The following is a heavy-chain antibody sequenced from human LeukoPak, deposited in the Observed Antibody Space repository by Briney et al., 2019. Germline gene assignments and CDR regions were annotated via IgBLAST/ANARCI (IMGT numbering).Heavy chain of an antibody. V-gene: IGHV3-23*01. CDR2: ISGSGGST. CDR1: GFTFSSYA. CDR3: AKDVWYSGSSDFDY. J-gene: IGHJ4*02. Sequence: GGSLRLSCAASGFTFSSYAMSWVRQAPGKGLEWVSAISGSGGSTYYAGSVKGRFTISRDNSKNTLYLQMNSLRAEDTAVYYCAKDVWYSGSSDFDYWGQGTLVTVSS. D-gene: IGHD1-26*01.